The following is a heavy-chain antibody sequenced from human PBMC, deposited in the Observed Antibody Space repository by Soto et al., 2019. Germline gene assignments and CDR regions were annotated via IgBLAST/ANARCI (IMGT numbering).Heavy chain of an antibody. CDR3: ARVGSRDAYNYVLDQ. CDR1: GRIFSSFP. V-gene: IGHV1-69*06. J-gene: IGHJ1*01. D-gene: IGHD5-18*01. Sequence: QVQVVQSGAEVKKPGSSVKISCKASGRIFSSFPTSWVRQVPGQGLAWMGGAISASGSVTYAPKFQGRVTMTEVNSAGIGYMELTSLTSEDTAIYYWARVGSRDAYNYVLDQWGPGTMVTVSS. CDR2: AISASGSV.